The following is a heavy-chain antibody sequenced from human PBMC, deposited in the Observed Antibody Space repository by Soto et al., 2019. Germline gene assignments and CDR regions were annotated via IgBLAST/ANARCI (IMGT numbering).Heavy chain of an antibody. CDR1: GYTFTSYD. J-gene: IGHJ4*02. CDR2: MNPNSGNT. D-gene: IGHD3-9*01. V-gene: IGHV1-8*01. Sequence: GASVKVSCKASGYTFTSYDIDWVRQATGQGLEWTGWMNPNSGNTGYAQKFQGRVTMTRNTSISTAYMELSSLRSEDTAVYYCARTPRVRYFDGSDYWGQGTLVTVSS. CDR3: ARTPRVRYFDGSDY.